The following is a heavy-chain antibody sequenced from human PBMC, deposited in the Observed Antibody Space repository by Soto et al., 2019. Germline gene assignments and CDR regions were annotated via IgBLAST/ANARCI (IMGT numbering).Heavy chain of an antibody. CDR1: GFTFSSYA. CDR2: ISGSGGST. V-gene: IGHV3-23*01. J-gene: IGHJ6*02. Sequence: PGGSLGLSCAASGFTFSSYAMSWVRQAPGKGLEWVSGISGSGGSTYYADSVKGRFTISRDNSKNTLSLQMNSLRAEDTAVYYCAKRYYGSGSPTYRYYYGVDVWGQGTTVTVSS. CDR3: AKRYYGSGSPTYRYYYGVDV. D-gene: IGHD3-10*01.